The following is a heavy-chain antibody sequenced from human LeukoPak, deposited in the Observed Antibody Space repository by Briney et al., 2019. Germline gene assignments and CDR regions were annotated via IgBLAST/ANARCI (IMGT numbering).Heavy chain of an antibody. D-gene: IGHD3-10*01. CDR1: GFTFSSHA. CDR3: AKAYGSGSYYHFDY. CDR2: ISGSGGST. J-gene: IGHJ4*02. V-gene: IGHV3-23*01. Sequence: GGSLRLSCAASGFTFSSHAMSWVRQAPGKGLEWVSHISGSGGSTYYADSVKGRFTISRDNSKNTLYLQMNSLRAEDTAVYYCAKAYGSGSYYHFDYWGQGTLVTVSS.